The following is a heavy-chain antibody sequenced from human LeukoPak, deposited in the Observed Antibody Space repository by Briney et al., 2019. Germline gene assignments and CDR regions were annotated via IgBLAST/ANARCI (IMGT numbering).Heavy chain of an antibody. J-gene: IGHJ4*02. CDR1: GYTLTDYY. CDR2: IIPNSGGT. V-gene: IGHV1-2*06. CDR3: STEDKYCSNPNCGVY. D-gene: IGHD2-2*01. Sequence: ASVKVSCKASGYTLTDYYMHWARQAPGQGLEWMGLIIPNSGGTTYQQKFQGRVTMTRDTSISTFYMELSSLRSDDTAVYYCSTEDKYCSNPNCGVYWGQGTQVTVSS.